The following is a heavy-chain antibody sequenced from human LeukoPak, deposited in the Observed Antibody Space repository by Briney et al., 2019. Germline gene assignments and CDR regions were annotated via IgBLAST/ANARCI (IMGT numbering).Heavy chain of an antibody. Sequence: SETLSLTCTVSGGSISSGGYSWSWIRQPPGKDLEWIGYIYHSGNTYYNPSLKSRVTISVDRSKNQFSLKLTSVTAADTAVYYCARGGDSSGFYYFDYWGQGTLVTVSS. CDR3: ARGGDSSGFYYFDY. CDR1: GGSISSGGYS. V-gene: IGHV4-30-2*01. J-gene: IGHJ4*02. CDR2: IYHSGNT. D-gene: IGHD3-22*01.